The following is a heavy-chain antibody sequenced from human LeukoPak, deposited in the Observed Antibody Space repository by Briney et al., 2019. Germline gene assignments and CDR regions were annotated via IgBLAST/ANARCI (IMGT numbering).Heavy chain of an antibody. V-gene: IGHV3-30*04. D-gene: IGHD2-21*02. CDR2: ISYDGSNK. CDR3: ARDSYPDDVVVTAIWSPDY. J-gene: IGHJ4*02. Sequence: PGGSLRLSCAASGFTFSSYAMHWVRQAPGKGLEWVAVISYDGSNKYYADSVKGRFTISRDNSKNTLYLQMNSLRAEDTAVYYCARDSYPDDVVVTAIWSPDYWGQGTLVTVSS. CDR1: GFTFSSYA.